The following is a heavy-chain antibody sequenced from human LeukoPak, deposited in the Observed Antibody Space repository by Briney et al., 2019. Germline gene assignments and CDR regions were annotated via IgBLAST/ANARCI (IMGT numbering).Heavy chain of an antibody. CDR3: ARETGGYCSSTSCYQIDY. J-gene: IGHJ4*02. CDR2: INHSGST. CDR1: GGSFSGYY. V-gene: IGHV4-34*01. D-gene: IGHD2-2*01. Sequence: SETLSLTCAVYGGSFSGYYWSWIRQPPGKGLEWIGEINHSGSTNYNPSLKSRVTISVDTSKNQFSLKLSSVTAADTAVYYCARETGGYCSSTSCYQIDYWGQGTLVTVSS.